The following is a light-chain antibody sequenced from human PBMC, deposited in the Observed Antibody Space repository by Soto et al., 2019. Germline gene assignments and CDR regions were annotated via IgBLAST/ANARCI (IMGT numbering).Light chain of an antibody. CDR1: QSVGNNY. CDR3: QQCATSPLT. V-gene: IGKV3-20*01. Sequence: EIVLTQSPGTLSLSPGERATLSCRASQSVGNNYLAWYQQKPGQAPRLLIYDASNRATGIPDRFSGSGSGTDFTLTISRLEPEDCAVYYCQQCATSPLTFGQGTRVDIK. CDR2: DAS. J-gene: IGKJ1*01.